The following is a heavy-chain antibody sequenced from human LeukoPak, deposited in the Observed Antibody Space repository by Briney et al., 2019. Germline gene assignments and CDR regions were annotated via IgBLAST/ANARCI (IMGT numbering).Heavy chain of an antibody. J-gene: IGHJ6*02. Sequence: SETLSLTCTVSGGSISSYYWSWIRQPPGKGLEWIGYIYYSGSTNYNPSLKSRVTISVDTSKNQFSLKLSSVTAADTAVYYCARVGIVVVPAAMAYYYYGMDVWGQGTTVTVSS. CDR2: IYYSGST. V-gene: IGHV4-59*12. D-gene: IGHD2-2*01. CDR3: ARVGIVVVPAAMAYYYYGMDV. CDR1: GGSISSYY.